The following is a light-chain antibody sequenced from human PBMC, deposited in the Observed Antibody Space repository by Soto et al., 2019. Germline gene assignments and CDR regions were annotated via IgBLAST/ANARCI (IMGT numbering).Light chain of an antibody. CDR2: DAS. CDR1: QDISNF. Sequence: DIQMTQSPSSLSASVGDSVGITCRACQDISNFLNWYQQTPGKAPKLLTYDASDLETVVPSRFSGTGSGTDFTFTISNVQPEDTATYYCQQYDSLPFTFGPGTRLEIK. J-gene: IGKJ5*01. CDR3: QQYDSLPFT. V-gene: IGKV1-33*01.